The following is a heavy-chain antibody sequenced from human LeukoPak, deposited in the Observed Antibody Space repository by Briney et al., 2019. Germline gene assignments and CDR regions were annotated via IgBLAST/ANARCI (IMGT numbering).Heavy chain of an antibody. J-gene: IGHJ5*02. V-gene: IGHV4-34*01. Sequence: SETLSLTGAVYGGSFSGYYWSWIRQPPGKGLEWIGEINHSGSTNYNPSLKSRVTISVDTSKNQFSLKLSSVTAADTAVYYCARGRLLWFGELSWFDPWGQGTLVTVSS. CDR2: INHSGST. CDR3: ARGRLLWFGELSWFDP. CDR1: GGSFSGYY. D-gene: IGHD3-10*01.